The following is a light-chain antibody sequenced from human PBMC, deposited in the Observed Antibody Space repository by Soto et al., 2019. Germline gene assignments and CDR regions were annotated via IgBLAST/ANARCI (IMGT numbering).Light chain of an antibody. CDR1: SSDVGGYNY. CDR2: EVS. V-gene: IGLV2-8*01. J-gene: IGLJ1*01. Sequence: QSVLTQPPSASGSPGQSVTISCTGTSSDVGGYNYVSWYQQHPGKAPKLMIYEVSKRPSGVPDRFSGSKSGSTASLTISGLQAEDEADYYCNSYATGNTRVFGTGTKVTVL. CDR3: NSYATGNTRV.